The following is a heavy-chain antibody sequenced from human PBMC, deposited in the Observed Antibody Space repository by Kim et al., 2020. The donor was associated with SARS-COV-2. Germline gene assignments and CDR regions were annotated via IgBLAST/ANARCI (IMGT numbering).Heavy chain of an antibody. CDR3: ARLFLPPDYGDSVPARLTADYYYYGMDV. D-gene: IGHD4-17*01. CDR2: IYYSGST. CDR1: GGSISSSSYY. V-gene: IGHV4-39*01. Sequence: SETLSLTCTVSGGSISSSSYYWGWIRQPPGKGLEWIGSIYYSGSTYYNPSLKSRVTISVDTSKNQFSLKLSSVTAADTAVYYCARLFLPPDYGDSVPARLTADYYYYGMDVWGQGTTVTVSS. J-gene: IGHJ6*02.